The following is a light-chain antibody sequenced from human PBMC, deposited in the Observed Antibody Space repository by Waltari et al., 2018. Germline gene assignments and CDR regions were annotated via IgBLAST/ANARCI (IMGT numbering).Light chain of an antibody. J-gene: IGKJ2*01. CDR2: TAS. CDR3: QQSYSTPYT. Sequence: DIQMTQSPSSLSASVGDRVTITCRASQSISIYLNWYQQRPGKAPKLLIYTASSLQSGVPSRFSGSGSGTEFTLTVSSVQPEDFATYYCQQSYSTPYTLGQGTKLEIK. CDR1: QSISIY. V-gene: IGKV1-39*01.